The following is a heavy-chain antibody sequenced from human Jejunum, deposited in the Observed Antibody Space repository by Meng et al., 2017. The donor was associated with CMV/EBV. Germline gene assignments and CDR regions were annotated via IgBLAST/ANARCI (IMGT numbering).Heavy chain of an antibody. Sequence: FSSYTMNWVRQAPGNGLEWVSSISSTSSSMYYADSVKGRFTISRDNAKNSLYLQMNSLRAEDTAVYYCARFGTMIVVEDVDYFDYWGQGTVVTVSS. CDR1: FSSYT. D-gene: IGHD3-22*01. J-gene: IGHJ4*02. CDR3: ARFGTMIVVEDVDYFDY. CDR2: ISSTSSSM. V-gene: IGHV3-21*01.